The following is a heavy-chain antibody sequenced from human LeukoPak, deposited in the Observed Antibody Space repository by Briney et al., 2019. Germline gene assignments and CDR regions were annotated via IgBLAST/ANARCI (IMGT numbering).Heavy chain of an antibody. D-gene: IGHD3-10*01. CDR3: ARGLWFGDENPPYFDY. CDR2: ISHSENT. CDR1: GGSISSGSYY. J-gene: IGHJ4*02. Sequence: SETLSLTCTVSGGSISSGSYYWSWIRQPPGTGLEWIGSISHSENTFYNPSLKSRVTISVDTSRNQFSLKLSSVTAADTAVYYCARGLWFGDENPPYFDYWGQGILVTVSS. V-gene: IGHV4-39*07.